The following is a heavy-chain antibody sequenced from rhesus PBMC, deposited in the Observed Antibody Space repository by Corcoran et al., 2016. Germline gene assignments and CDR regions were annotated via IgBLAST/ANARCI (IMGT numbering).Heavy chain of an antibody. CDR2: IYGSSGGT. D-gene: IGHD6-25*01. J-gene: IGHJ4*01. Sequence: QVQLQESGPGLVKPSETLSLICAVSVGSLSSYWWSWLRPPPGKGLEWIGYIYGSSGGTNYNPSLKKRVSNSKDASKKKFSLKLSSVTAADTAVYYCARSIAAAGMSFDYWGQGVLVTVSS. V-gene: IGHV4S18*01. CDR3: ARSIAAAGMSFDY. CDR1: VGSLSSYW.